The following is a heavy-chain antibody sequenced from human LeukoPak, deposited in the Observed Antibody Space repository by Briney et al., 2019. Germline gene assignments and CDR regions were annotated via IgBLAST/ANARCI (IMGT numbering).Heavy chain of an antibody. CDR1: GFTFSNSW. V-gene: IGHV3-7*04. CDR2: INQDGSAN. Sequence: GVCLRLSCAASGFTFSNSWMSWLRQAPGKGLEGVASINQDGSANYYVDSVKGRFTISRNNAQNSLFLQMNSLRDEDTAVYYRVRDRSPGTGIVRLDYWGQGTLVTVSS. D-gene: IGHD5-18*01. CDR3: VRDRSPGTGIVRLDY. J-gene: IGHJ4*02.